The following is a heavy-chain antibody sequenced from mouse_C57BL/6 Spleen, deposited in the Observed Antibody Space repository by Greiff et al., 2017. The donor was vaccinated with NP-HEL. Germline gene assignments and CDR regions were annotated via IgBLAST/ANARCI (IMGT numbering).Heavy chain of an antibody. CDR3: AREGLTGRNWYFDV. V-gene: IGHV1-19*01. J-gene: IGHJ1*03. Sequence: EVQLQQSGPVLVKPGASVKMSCKASGYTFTDYYMNWVKQSHGKSLEWIGVINPYNGGTSYNQKFKGKATLTVDKSSSTAYMELNSLTSEDSAVYYCAREGLTGRNWYFDVWGTGTTVTVSS. CDR1: GYTFTDYY. D-gene: IGHD4-1*01. CDR2: INPYNGGT.